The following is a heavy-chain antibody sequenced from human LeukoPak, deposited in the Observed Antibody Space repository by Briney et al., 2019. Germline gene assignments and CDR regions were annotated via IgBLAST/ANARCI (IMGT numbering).Heavy chain of an antibody. J-gene: IGHJ6*04. CDR2: TRYDGSNK. Sequence: GGSLRLSCAASGFTFSSYGMYWVRQAPGKGLEWVAFTRYDGSNKYYADSVKGRFTISRDNAKNSLYLQMDSLRAEDTAVYYCAELGITMIGGVWGKGTTVTISS. D-gene: IGHD3-10*02. V-gene: IGHV3-30*02. CDR3: AELGITMIGGV. CDR1: GFTFSSYG.